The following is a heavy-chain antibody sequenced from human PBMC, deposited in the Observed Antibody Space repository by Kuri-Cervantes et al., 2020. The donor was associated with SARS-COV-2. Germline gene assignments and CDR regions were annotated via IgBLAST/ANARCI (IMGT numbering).Heavy chain of an antibody. CDR1: GFTFSNAW. J-gene: IGHJ6*02. V-gene: IGHV3-15*07. Sequence: GGSLRLSCAASGFTFSNAWMNWVRQAPGKGLEWVGRIKSKTDGGTTDYAAPVKGRFTISRDDSKNTLYLQMNSLKTEDTAVYYCTTDTPLSQHYGFWSGYHYGMDVWGQGTTVTVSS. CDR3: TTDTPLSQHYGFWSGYHYGMDV. CDR2: IKSKTDGGTT. D-gene: IGHD3-3*01.